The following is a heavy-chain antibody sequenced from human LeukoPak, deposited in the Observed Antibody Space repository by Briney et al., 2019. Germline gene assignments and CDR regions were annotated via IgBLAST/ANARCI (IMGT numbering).Heavy chain of an antibody. Sequence: GGSLRLSCAASGFTFSSYGMHWVRQAPGKGLEWVAVISYDGSNKYYADSVKGRFTISRDNSKNALYLQMNSPRAEDTAVYYCAKDGLLWFGEYHYGTDVWGQGTTVTVSS. D-gene: IGHD3-10*01. V-gene: IGHV3-30*18. CDR3: AKDGLLWFGEYHYGTDV. J-gene: IGHJ6*02. CDR1: GFTFSSYG. CDR2: ISYDGSNK.